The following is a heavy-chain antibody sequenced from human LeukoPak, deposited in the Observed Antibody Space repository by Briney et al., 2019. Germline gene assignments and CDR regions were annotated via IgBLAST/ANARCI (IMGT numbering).Heavy chain of an antibody. CDR3: ARDSRPNSSSSRKDFDY. V-gene: IGHV3-48*03. Sequence: GVLRLSCAASGFTFSSHEMNWVRQAPGKGLEWVSYISSSGSTIYYADSVKGRFTISRDNAKNSLYLQMNSLRAEDTAVYYCARDSRPNSSSSRKDFDYWGQGTLVTVSS. J-gene: IGHJ4*02. CDR1: GFTFSSHE. CDR2: ISSSGSTI. D-gene: IGHD6-6*01.